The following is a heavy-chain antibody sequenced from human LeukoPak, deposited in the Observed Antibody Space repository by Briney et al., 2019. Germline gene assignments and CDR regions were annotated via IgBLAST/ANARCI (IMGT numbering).Heavy chain of an antibody. CDR1: GFSFSSYS. Sequence: PGGSLRLYCVASGFSFSSYSMNWVRQAPGKGLEWVSYISSSSSTIYYADSVKGRFTISRDNAKNSLYLQMNSLRDEDTAVYYCARASSIAAQFDYWGQGTLVTVSS. CDR3: ARASSIAAQFDY. J-gene: IGHJ4*02. D-gene: IGHD6-6*01. V-gene: IGHV3-48*02. CDR2: ISSSSSTI.